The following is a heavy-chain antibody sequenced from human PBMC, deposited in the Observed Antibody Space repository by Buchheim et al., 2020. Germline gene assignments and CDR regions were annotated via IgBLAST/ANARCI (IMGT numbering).Heavy chain of an antibody. CDR2: IYYSGST. V-gene: IGHV4-34*01. J-gene: IGHJ4*02. CDR3: ARSRALRFGEL. CDR1: GESFSAYY. Sequence: QVRLQQWGAGLLKPSETLSLTCAVFGESFSAYYWSWIRQPPGKGLEWFGYIYYSGSTYYNPSLKSRVTISVDTSKNQFSLKLSSVTAADTAVYYCARSRALRFGELWGQGTL. D-gene: IGHD3-10*01.